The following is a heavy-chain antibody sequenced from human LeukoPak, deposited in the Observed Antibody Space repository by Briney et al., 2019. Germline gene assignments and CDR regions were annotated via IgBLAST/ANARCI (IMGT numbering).Heavy chain of an antibody. CDR3: ARVGYSYGYFDY. J-gene: IGHJ4*02. CDR1: GYSISSGYY. CDR2: IYHSGST. D-gene: IGHD5-18*01. Sequence: SETLSLXCAVSGYSISSGYYWGWIRQPPGKGLEWIGSIYHSGSTYYNPSLKSRVTISVDTSKNQFSLKLSSVTAADTAVYYCARVGYSYGYFDYWGQGTLVTVSS. V-gene: IGHV4-38-2*01.